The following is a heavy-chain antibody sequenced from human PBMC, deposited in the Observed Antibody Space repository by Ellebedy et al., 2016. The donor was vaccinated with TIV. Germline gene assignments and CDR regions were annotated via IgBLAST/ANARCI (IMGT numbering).Heavy chain of an antibody. CDR1: GFSLSNSF. D-gene: IGHD5-12*01. CDR2: LTADGRST. V-gene: IGHV3-23*01. Sequence: GESLKISXAASGFSLSNSFMSWIRQAPGKGLEWVSTLTADGRSTYFADSVKGRFTISRDNSKNTMYLQMNSLRSEDTAVYYCARVLTMADYFWYDMDVWGQGTKVTVSS. J-gene: IGHJ6*02. CDR3: ARVLTMADYFWYDMDV.